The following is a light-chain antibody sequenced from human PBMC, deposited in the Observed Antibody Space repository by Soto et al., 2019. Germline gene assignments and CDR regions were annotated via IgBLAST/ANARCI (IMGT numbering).Light chain of an antibody. V-gene: IGKV1-39*01. CDR3: QQSHSTPLT. J-gene: IGKJ4*01. CDR2: GAS. CDR1: LRISKY. Sequence: DITLTQSPSSLSASLGDRVTITCRASLRISKYLNWYQQKPGKAPKLLIYGASTLQSGVPSSFSGSGSGTDFTLTITNLQPEDSATYFCQQSHSTPLTFGGGTKLEI.